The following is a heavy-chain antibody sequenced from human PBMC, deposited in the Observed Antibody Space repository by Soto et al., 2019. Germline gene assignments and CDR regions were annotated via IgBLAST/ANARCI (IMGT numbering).Heavy chain of an antibody. V-gene: IGHV1-69*12. CDR3: ARDRGYCSGGSCIYNWFDP. D-gene: IGHD2-15*01. J-gene: IGHJ5*02. CDR2: IIPIFGTA. CDR1: GGTFSSYA. Sequence: QVQLVQSGAEVKKPGSSVKVSCKASGGTFSSYAISWVRQAPGQGLEWMGGIIPIFGTANYAQKFQGRVTITADEXXSXAXXELSSLRSEDTAVYYCARDRGYCSGGSCIYNWFDPWGQGTLVTVSS.